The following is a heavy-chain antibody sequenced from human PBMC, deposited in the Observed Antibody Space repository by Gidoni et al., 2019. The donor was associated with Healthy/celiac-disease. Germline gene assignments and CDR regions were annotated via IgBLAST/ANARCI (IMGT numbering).Heavy chain of an antibody. J-gene: IGHJ1*01. V-gene: IGHV3-23*01. CDR1: GFTFSSYA. CDR2: ISGSGGST. Sequence: VQLLESGGGLVQPGGSLRLSCAASGFTFSSYAISWVRQAPGKWLEWVSAISGSGGSTYYADSVKGRFTISRDNSKNTLYLQMNSLRAEDTAVYYCAKDPRAYDSSGYYYPEYFQHWGQGTLVTVSS. D-gene: IGHD3-22*01. CDR3: AKDPRAYDSSGYYYPEYFQH.